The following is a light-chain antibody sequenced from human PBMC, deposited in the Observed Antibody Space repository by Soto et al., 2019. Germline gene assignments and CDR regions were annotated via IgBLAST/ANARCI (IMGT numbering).Light chain of an antibody. J-gene: IGKJ1*01. CDR1: QNLDTKH. V-gene: IGKV3-20*01. CDR2: GAS. CDR3: QQYGSSGT. Sequence: EIVLIPAPGTLSLSPGERATVSCRARQNLDTKHLAWYQFKPGQAPRIIIFGASGRATGIPDRFSGSGSGTDFTLTISRLEPEDFAVYYCQQYGSSGTFGQGTKVDIK.